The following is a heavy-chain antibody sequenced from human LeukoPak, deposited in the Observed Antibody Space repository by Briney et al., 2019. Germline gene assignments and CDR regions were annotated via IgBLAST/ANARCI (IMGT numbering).Heavy chain of an antibody. CDR3: ARGSGGVGASLPY. D-gene: IGHD1-26*01. CDR2: ISSTNTI. CDR1: GFTFSSYS. J-gene: IGHJ4*02. Sequence: GGSLRLSCAASGFTFSSYSMNWVRQAPGKGLEWVSYISSTNTIYYADSVMGRFTISRDNAKNSLYLQMNSLRAEDTAMYYCARGSGGVGASLPYWGQGALVTVSS. V-gene: IGHV3-48*01.